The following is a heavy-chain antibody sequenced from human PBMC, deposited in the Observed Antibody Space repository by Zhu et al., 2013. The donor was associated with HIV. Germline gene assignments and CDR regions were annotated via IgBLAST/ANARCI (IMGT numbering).Heavy chain of an antibody. CDR2: IYTSGST. CDR1: GLIVSSNY. Sequence: EVQLVESGGGLIQPGGSLRLSCAASGLIVSSNYMSWVRQAPGKGLEWVSAIYTSGSTYYADSVKGRFTIYRDNSKNTVWLQMNSLRAEDTAVYYCARGDTSGANYFHYWGQGTPGHRLL. J-gene: IGHJ4*02. CDR3: ARGDTSGANYFHY. D-gene: IGHD2-15*01. V-gene: IGHV3-53*01.